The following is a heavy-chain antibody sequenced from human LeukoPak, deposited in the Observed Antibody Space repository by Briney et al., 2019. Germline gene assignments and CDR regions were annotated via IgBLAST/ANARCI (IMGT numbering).Heavy chain of an antibody. D-gene: IGHD5-12*01. V-gene: IGHV3-7*01. CDR1: GFTFGHYW. Sequence: PGGSLRLSCAASGFTFGHYWMTWVRQAPGKGLEWVAQINQDGSEEYYMDSVKARFTISRDNAKNSVFLQMNSLRAEDTAVYYCVRDGGVSGYDLLDYWGQGTLVTVSS. CDR3: VRDGGVSGYDLLDY. CDR2: INQDGSEE. J-gene: IGHJ4*02.